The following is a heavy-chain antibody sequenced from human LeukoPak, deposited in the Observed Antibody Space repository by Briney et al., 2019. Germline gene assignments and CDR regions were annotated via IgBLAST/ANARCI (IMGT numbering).Heavy chain of an antibody. CDR1: GGSISSSSYY. D-gene: IGHD2-8*02. V-gene: IGHV4-39*01. CDR3: ARLSWCRGNWFDP. J-gene: IGHJ5*02. Sequence: SETLSLTCTVSGGSISSSSYYWGWIRQPPGKGLEWIGSIYYSGSTYYNPSLKSRVTISVGTSKNQFSLKLSSVTAADTAVYYCARLSWCRGNWFDPWGQGTLVTVSS. CDR2: IYYSGST.